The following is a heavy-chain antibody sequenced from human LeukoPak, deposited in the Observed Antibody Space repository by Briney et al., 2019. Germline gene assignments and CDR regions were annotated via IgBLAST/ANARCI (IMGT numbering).Heavy chain of an antibody. CDR3: AKPARVGAVDY. D-gene: IGHD6-13*01. J-gene: IGHJ4*02. Sequence: PGGSLRLSCAASGFTFSSYAMSWVRQAPGMGLEWVSAISGNSGNTHYADSVKGRFTISRDNSKNTLYPQMNSLRAEDTAIYYCAKPARVGAVDYWGQGTLVTVSS. V-gene: IGHV3-23*01. CDR1: GFTFSSYA. CDR2: ISGNSGNT.